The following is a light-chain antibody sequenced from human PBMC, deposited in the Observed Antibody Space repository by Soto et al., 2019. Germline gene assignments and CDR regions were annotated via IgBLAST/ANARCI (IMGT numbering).Light chain of an antibody. CDR2: AST. Sequence: QSVLTQPPSVSGAPGQRVTVSCSGGGTNIGAAYDVQWYQHLPGRAPKLLIYASTTRPSGVPDRFSGSRSGSSASLAITGLRAEDEADYYCQSYFTRLNEYVFGHGA. J-gene: IGLJ1*01. CDR3: QSYFTRLNEYV. V-gene: IGLV1-40*01. CDR1: GTNIGAAYD.